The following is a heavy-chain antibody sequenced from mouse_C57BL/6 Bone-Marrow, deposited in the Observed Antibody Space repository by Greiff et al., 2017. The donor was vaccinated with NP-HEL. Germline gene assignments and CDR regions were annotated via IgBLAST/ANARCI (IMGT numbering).Heavy chain of an antibody. J-gene: IGHJ4*01. Sequence: QVQLKQSGPGLVQPSQSLSITCTVSGFSLTSYGVHWVRQSPGKGLEWLGVIWSGGSTDYNADFISSLSISKDNSKSQVFFKMNSLQAADTAIYYCDRNLGPIPAMDYWGQGTSVTVSS. CDR2: IWSGGST. CDR1: GFSLTSYG. V-gene: IGHV2-2*01. CDR3: DRNLGPIPAMDY.